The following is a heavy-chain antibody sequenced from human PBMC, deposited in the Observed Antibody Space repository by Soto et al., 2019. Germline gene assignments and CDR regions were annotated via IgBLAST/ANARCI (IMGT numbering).Heavy chain of an antibody. CDR3: ARDLDTAMGYYYYYGMDV. D-gene: IGHD5-18*01. Sequence: QVQLVESGGGVVQPGRSLRLSCAASGFTFSSYGMHWVRQAPGKGLEWVAVIWHDGSKKYYADSVKGRFTISRDNSKNTHYLQMNSLRAEDTAVYYCARDLDTAMGYYYYYGMDVWDQGTTVTVSS. J-gene: IGHJ6*02. V-gene: IGHV3-33*01. CDR1: GFTFSSYG. CDR2: IWHDGSKK.